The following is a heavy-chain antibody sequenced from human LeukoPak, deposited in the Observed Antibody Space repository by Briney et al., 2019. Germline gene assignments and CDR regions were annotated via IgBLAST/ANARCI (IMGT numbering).Heavy chain of an antibody. Sequence: PGGSLRLSCIGSGFGFSDYWMGWVRQAPGKGLEWLVNINQGGSQTSYADSVRGRFTVSRDNAKNSLYLLMNSLRVDDTAVYYCVRDSPPRYSGYDWVFWGRGTLVTVSS. CDR1: GFGFSDYW. CDR2: INQGGSQT. D-gene: IGHD5-12*01. V-gene: IGHV3-7*01. CDR3: VRDSPPRYSGYDWVF. J-gene: IGHJ4*02.